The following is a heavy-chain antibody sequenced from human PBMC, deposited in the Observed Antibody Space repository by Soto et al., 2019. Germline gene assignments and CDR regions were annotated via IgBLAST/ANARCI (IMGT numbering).Heavy chain of an antibody. CDR1: GYIFTGYH. D-gene: IGHD3-9*01. CDR3: ASDARGTPGFDEMDI. V-gene: IGHV1-2*02. J-gene: IGHJ6*02. CDR2: INPNSGDT. Sequence: ASVKVSCKASGYIFTGYHIHWVRQAPGRGLEWMGWINPNSGDTEYAQNFQGRVTMTRDTSFNLVYMEMSGLMSDDTAVYYCASDARGTPGFDEMDIWGQGTTVTVSS.